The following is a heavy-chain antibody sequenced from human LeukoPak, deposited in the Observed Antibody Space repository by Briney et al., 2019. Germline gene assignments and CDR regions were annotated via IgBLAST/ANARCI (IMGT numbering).Heavy chain of an antibody. Sequence: ASVKVSCKASGGTFSSYAISWVRQAPGQGLEWVGGIIPIFGTANYAQKFQGRVTITADESTSTAYMELSSLRSEDTAVYYCATGLTKGYSSGWYFRRRYYYGMDVWGQGTTVTVSS. CDR3: ATGLTKGYSSGWYFRRRYYYGMDV. CDR1: GGTFSSYA. CDR2: IIPIFGTA. D-gene: IGHD6-19*01. J-gene: IGHJ6*02. V-gene: IGHV1-69*13.